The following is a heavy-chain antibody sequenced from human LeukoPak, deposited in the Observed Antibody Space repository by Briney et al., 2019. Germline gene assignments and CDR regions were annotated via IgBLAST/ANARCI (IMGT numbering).Heavy chain of an antibody. CDR1: GYTFTSYY. Sequence: ASEKVSCKASGYTFTSYYMHWVRQAPGQGLEWMGIINPSGGSTSYAQKFQGRVTMTRDTSTSTAYMELSSLRSEDTAVYYCARFPNTAMVMGLEYYYYGMDVWGQGTTVTVSS. CDR3: ARFPNTAMVMGLEYYYYGMDV. D-gene: IGHD5-18*01. J-gene: IGHJ6*02. V-gene: IGHV1-46*01. CDR2: INPSGGST.